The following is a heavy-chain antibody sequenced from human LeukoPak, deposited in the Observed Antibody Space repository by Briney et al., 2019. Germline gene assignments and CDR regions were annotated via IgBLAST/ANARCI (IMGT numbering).Heavy chain of an antibody. J-gene: IGHJ4*02. CDR2: ISYSGSA. CDR1: GGSISSHY. D-gene: IGHD4-17*01. V-gene: IGHV4-59*08. CDR3: ARDDYGDYFDY. Sequence: SETLSLTCTVSGGSISSHYWSWIRQPPGKGLEWIGYISYSGSANYNPSLKSRVNISVDTSKNQFSLKLSSVTAADTAVYYCARDDYGDYFDYWGQGTLVTVSS.